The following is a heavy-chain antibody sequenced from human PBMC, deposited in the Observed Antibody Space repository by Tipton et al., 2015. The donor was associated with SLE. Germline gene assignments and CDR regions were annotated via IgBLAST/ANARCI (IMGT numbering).Heavy chain of an antibody. Sequence: TLSLTCTATGDSVTSSGYYWTWIRQPPGKGLEWIGYIYYTGITNYNPSLKSRVTLSVDTYRNQFSLKLNSVTAADTAVYYCVRLSSSGWRPYNWFDPWGQGTLVTVSS. D-gene: IGHD6-19*01. CDR1: GDSVTSSGYY. CDR3: VRLSSSGWRPYNWFDP. CDR2: IYYTGIT. J-gene: IGHJ5*02. V-gene: IGHV4-61*08.